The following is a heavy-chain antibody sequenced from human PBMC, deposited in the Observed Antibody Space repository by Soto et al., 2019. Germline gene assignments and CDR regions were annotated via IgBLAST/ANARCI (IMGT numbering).Heavy chain of an antibody. CDR2: IYYSGST. V-gene: IGHV4-61*01. D-gene: IGHD3-22*01. Sequence: SETLSLTCTVSGGSVSSGSYYWSWIRQPPGKGLEWIGYIYYSGSTNYNPSLKSRVTISVDTSKNQFSLKLSFVTAADTAVYYCARVTYYYDSSGFNFDPWGQGTLVTVSS. CDR3: ARVTYYYDSSGFNFDP. J-gene: IGHJ5*02. CDR1: GGSVSSGSYY.